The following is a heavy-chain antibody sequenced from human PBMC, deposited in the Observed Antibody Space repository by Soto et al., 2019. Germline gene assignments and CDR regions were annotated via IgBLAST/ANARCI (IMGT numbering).Heavy chain of an antibody. V-gene: IGHV4-31*03. J-gene: IGHJ6*02. CDR1: GGSISSGGYY. Sequence: QVQLQESGPGLVKPSQTLSLTCTVSGGSISSGGYYWSWIRQHPGKGLEWIGYIYYSGSTYYNPSLKGGFTISXXPXTXXFSLKRSSVTAADPAVYYCARDTGLGIAARGGMDVWGQGTPVTVSS. CDR2: IYYSGST. D-gene: IGHD6-13*01. CDR3: ARDTGLGIAARGGMDV.